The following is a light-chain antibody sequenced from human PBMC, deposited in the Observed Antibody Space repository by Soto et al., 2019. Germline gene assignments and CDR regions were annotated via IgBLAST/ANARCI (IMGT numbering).Light chain of an antibody. CDR2: EVS. CDR1: SSDVGGYNY. Sequence: QSALTQPPSASGSPGKSVTISCTRTSSDVGGYNYVSWYQQHPGKAPKLMIYEVSKRPSGVPDRFSGSKSGNTASLTVSGLQAEDEADYYCSSDAGSNNLVFGGGTKLTVL. CDR3: SSDAGSNNLV. V-gene: IGLV2-8*01. J-gene: IGLJ2*01.